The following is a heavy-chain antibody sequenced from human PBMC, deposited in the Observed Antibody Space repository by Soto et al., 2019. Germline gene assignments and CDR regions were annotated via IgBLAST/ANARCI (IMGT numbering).Heavy chain of an antibody. V-gene: IGHV3-30*04. CDR3: ARTYECAKSDCYRAFDI. CDR2: TSSDGTDN. CDR1: GFTFSSYA. J-gene: IGHJ3*02. Sequence: QVQLVESGGGVILPGGSLILSCAASGFTFSSYAMHWFRQAPGTGPEWVAATSSDGTDNVYADSVSGRFTISRDNSKNTLYLQMNSLRSEDAAVYYCARTYECAKSDCYRAFDIWGQGTMVTVSS. D-gene: IGHD2-21*02.